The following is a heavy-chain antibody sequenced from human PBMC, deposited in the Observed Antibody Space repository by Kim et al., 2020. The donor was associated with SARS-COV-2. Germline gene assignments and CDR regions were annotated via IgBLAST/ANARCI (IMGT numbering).Heavy chain of an antibody. V-gene: IGHV3-15*01. D-gene: IGHD2-2*01. J-gene: IGHJ1*01. CDR3: IIECSSTSCYPN. CDR2: SKTKTDTAPT. Sequence: GGSLRLSCEASGFSFSKAWMSWVRQAPGKGLEWVGRSKTKTDTAPTDHAAPVKGRFTISRDDSKNTLYLQMDSLKIDDTAVYYCIIECSSTSCYPNWGQG. CDR1: GFSFSKAW.